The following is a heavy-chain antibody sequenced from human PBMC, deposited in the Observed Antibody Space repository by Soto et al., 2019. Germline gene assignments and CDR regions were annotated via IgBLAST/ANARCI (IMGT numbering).Heavy chain of an antibody. J-gene: IGHJ4*02. CDR1: GYIFKDYY. V-gene: IGHV1-2*02. Sequence: QVHLVQSGADVRKPGASVQVSCKASGYIFKDYYNHWVRQAPGQGLEWMGCINPTSGVTKFAQKFQGRVTLTSDTPTSTAYMELTRLTFDDTAVYYCARGGAHCSNGVCLGQHWGQGFLLTVSS. D-gene: IGHD2-8*01. CDR2: INPTSGVT. CDR3: ARGGAHCSNGVCLGQH.